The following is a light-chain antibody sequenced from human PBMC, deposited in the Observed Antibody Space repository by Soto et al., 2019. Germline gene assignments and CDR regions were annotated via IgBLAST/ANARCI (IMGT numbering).Light chain of an antibody. CDR2: EGT. CDR3: CSYASTGTYV. J-gene: IGLJ1*01. CDR1: SSDVGNYNL. V-gene: IGLV2-23*01. Sequence: QSALTQPASVSGSPGQSIAISCTGTSSDVGNYNLVSWYQQHSGKAPKLMIYEGTKRPSGVSDRFSGSKSGNTASLTISGLQAEDEADYYCCSYASTGTYVFGTGTEVTVL.